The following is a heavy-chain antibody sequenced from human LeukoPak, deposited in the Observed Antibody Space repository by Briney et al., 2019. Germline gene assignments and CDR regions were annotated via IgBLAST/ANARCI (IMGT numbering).Heavy chain of an antibody. Sequence: SETLSLTCTVTGASISSTSYCWGWVRQPPGEGLEWIGTLSCDGGTYYNPSLKTRVTTSVDTSNNQFSLRLSSVTAADTAVDYCARRNYPYYFDYWGQGTLVTVSS. J-gene: IGHJ4*02. CDR2: LSCDGGT. V-gene: IGHV4-39*01. D-gene: IGHD4-11*01. CDR1: GASISSTSYC. CDR3: ARRNYPYYFDY.